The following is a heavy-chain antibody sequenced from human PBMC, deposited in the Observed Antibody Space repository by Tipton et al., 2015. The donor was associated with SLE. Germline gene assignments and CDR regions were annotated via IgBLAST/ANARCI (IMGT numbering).Heavy chain of an antibody. V-gene: IGHV4-39*07. Sequence: TLSLTCTVSGRSISSGVYFWSWISQPPGKGLEWIGEINHSGRTNYNPSLKGRVTISVDTSKNQFSLKLNSVTAADTAVYYCARGSGNWGIDYWGQGTLVTDSS. J-gene: IGHJ4*02. CDR1: GRSISSGVYF. CDR2: INHSGRT. CDR3: ARGSGNWGIDY. D-gene: IGHD7-27*01.